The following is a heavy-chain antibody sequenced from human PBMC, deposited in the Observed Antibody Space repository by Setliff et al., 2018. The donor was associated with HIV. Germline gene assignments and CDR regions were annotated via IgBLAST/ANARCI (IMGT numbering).Heavy chain of an antibody. J-gene: IGHJ1*01. V-gene: IGHV4-31*03. CDR1: GVSVSSGGYY. CDR3: ARGESTTWDLAEYFQH. D-gene: IGHD2-2*01. Sequence: SETLSLTCTVSGVSVSSGGYYRSWIRQHPGKGLESIGYVYYTGTSYFNPSLKGRLTISVDTSKNHFSLKLGFVTAADTAVYYCARGESTTWDLAEYFQHWGHGTLVTVS. CDR2: VYYTGTS.